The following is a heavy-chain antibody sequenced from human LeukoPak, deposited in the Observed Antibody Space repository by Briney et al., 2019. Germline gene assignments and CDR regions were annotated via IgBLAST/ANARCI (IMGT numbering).Heavy chain of an antibody. Sequence: SETLSLTCTVSGGSFSSSSYYWGWVRQPPGKGLEWVGSFYYSGSTYYNPSLKSPVTISVDTSKNQFSLKLSSVTAADTAVYYCARTAGIAVAGSRQYFDSWGQGTLVTVSS. D-gene: IGHD6-19*01. J-gene: IGHJ4*02. CDR1: GGSFSSSSYY. V-gene: IGHV4-39*01. CDR2: FYYSGST. CDR3: ARTAGIAVAGSRQYFDS.